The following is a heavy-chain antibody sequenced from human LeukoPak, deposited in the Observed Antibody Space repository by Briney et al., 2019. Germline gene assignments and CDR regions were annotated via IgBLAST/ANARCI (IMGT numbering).Heavy chain of an antibody. Sequence: PGGSLRLSCAASGFTFSSHGMCWVRQAPGGGLEWVSSISIGGDTTYSDSVKGRFTISRDNSKNTLYLQLDSLRAEVTAVYYCAAEGPNWGSPFDYWGQGTLVTVSS. CDR2: ISIGGDTT. J-gene: IGHJ4*02. CDR3: AAEGPNWGSPFDY. CDR1: GFTFSSHG. D-gene: IGHD7-27*01. V-gene: IGHV3-23*01.